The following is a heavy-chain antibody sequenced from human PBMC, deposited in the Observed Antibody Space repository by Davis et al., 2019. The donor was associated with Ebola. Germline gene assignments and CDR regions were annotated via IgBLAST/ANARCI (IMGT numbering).Heavy chain of an antibody. CDR3: ATARRDIVVVPAPVPWDYYYMDV. J-gene: IGHJ6*03. D-gene: IGHD2-2*01. V-gene: IGHV3-7*03. Sequence: PGGSLRLSCAASGFTFSSYWMSWVRQAPGKGLEWVANIKQDGSEKYYVDSVKGRFTISRDNAKNSLYLQMNSLRAEDTAVYYCATARRDIVVVPAPVPWDYYYMDVWGKGTTVTVSS. CDR1: GFTFSSYW. CDR2: IKQDGSEK.